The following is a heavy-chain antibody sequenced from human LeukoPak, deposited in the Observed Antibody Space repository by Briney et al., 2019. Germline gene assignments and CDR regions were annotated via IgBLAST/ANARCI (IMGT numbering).Heavy chain of an antibody. CDR1: GFTFSSYG. Sequence: GGSLRLSCAASGFTFSSYGMHCVRQAPGKGLEWVAFIRYDGSNKYYADSVKGRFTISRDNSKNTLYLQINSLRAEDTAVYYCAKDSRRDGWLVYSYLFDYWGQGTLVTVSS. J-gene: IGHJ4*02. CDR2: IRYDGSNK. D-gene: IGHD6-19*01. CDR3: AKDSRRDGWLVYSYLFDY. V-gene: IGHV3-30*02.